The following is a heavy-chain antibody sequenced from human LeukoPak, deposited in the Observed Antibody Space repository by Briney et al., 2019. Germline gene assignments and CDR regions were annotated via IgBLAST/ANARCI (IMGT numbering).Heavy chain of an antibody. J-gene: IGHJ2*01. CDR2: TNHSGST. Sequence: SETLSLTCAVYVGSFSGYYWSWIRQTPGKGLEWIGETNHSGSTSYNPSLKSRVTVSVLTSKNQFSLKLSSVSAADTAVYYCARQREGYFDLWGRGTLVTVSS. V-gene: IGHV4-34*01. CDR1: VGSFSGYY. CDR3: ARQREGYFDL.